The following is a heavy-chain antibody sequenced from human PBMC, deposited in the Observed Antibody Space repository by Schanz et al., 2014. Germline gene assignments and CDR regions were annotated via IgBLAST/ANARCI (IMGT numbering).Heavy chain of an antibody. D-gene: IGHD7-27*01. CDR2: ISRDGTTS. Sequence: QVQLVESGGGLVKPGGSLRLSCAASGFLFNDYYMNWIPQAPGNGLEWLSYISRDGTTSYYADSVKGRFTISRDNAKNSLYLEMTSLRGEDTAVYYCARENLNWEAFDIWGQGTVVTVSS. CDR1: GFLFNDYY. CDR3: ARENLNWEAFDI. V-gene: IGHV3-11*01. J-gene: IGHJ3*02.